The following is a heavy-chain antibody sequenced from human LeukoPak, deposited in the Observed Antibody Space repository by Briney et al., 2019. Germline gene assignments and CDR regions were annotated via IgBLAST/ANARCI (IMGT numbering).Heavy chain of an antibody. CDR3: ARVSEPYYDFWDPPPGFDP. CDR2: IIPILGIA. CDR1: GGTFSSYA. V-gene: IGHV1-69*04. Sequence: SVKVSCKASGGTFSSYAISWVRQAPGQGLEWMGRIIPILGIANYAQKFQGRVTITADKSTSTAYMELSSLRSEDTAMYYCARVSEPYYDFWDPPPGFDPWGQGTLVTVSS. D-gene: IGHD3-3*01. J-gene: IGHJ5*02.